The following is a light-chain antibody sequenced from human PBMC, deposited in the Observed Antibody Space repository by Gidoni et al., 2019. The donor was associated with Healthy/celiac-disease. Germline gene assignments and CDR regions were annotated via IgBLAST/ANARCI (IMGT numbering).Light chain of an antibody. Sequence: DIQLTQSPSFLFASVGDRVTITCRACQGISSYLAWYQQKPGKAPKLLIYAASTLQSGVPSRFSVSGSGTEFTLTISSLQPEDFATYYCQQLNSYPPPTFXGXTKVEIK. CDR1: QGISSY. CDR3: QQLNSYPPPT. CDR2: AAS. V-gene: IGKV1-9*01. J-gene: IGKJ4*01.